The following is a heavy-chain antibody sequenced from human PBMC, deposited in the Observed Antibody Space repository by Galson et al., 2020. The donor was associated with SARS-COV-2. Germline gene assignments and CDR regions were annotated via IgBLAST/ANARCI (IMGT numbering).Heavy chain of an antibody. V-gene: IGHV3-66*02. Sequence: QLGESLKISCAASGFTVTNNYITWVRQAPGKGLEWVSVIFDDGDTLYADSVRGRFTISRDSSKNTVYLQMNSLRADDTALYDCATQTVPDFFYYYMDVWGKGTTVTISS. J-gene: IGHJ6*03. CDR2: IFDDGDT. CDR1: GFTVTNNY. D-gene: IGHD3-3*01. CDR3: ATQTVPDFFYYYMDV.